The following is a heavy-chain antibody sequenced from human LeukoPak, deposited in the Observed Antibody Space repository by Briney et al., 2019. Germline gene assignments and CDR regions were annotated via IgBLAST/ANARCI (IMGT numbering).Heavy chain of an antibody. D-gene: IGHD3-22*01. CDR1: GFTFNTFN. J-gene: IGHJ4*02. CDR3: ARDSSGYAEFDS. Sequence: PGGSLRLSCAASGFTFNTFNMNWVRQAPGKGLEWVSAISGSGGGTYYADSVKGRFTISRDNSKSTVYLQMNSLRAEDTAIYYCARDSSGYAEFDSWGQGALVTVSS. CDR2: ISGSGGGT. V-gene: IGHV3-23*01.